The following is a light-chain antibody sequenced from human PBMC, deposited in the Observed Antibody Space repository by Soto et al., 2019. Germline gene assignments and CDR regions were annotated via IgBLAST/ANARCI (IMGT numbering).Light chain of an antibody. CDR1: QSVSSSY. CDR3: QQFNNWPPT. V-gene: IGKV3D-15*01. Sequence: EIGLTQSPGTLSLSPGERATLSCRASQSVSSSYLAWYQQNPGQAPRLLIYGASSRATGIPARFSGSGSGTEFTLTISSLQSEDFAVYYCQQFNNWPPTFGGGTKVDI. J-gene: IGKJ4*01. CDR2: GAS.